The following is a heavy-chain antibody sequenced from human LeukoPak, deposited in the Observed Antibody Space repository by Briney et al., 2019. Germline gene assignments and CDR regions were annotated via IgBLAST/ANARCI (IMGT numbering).Heavy chain of an antibody. D-gene: IGHD1-26*01. CDR2: ISWNSGSM. CDR1: GFTFDDYA. V-gene: IGHV3-9*01. J-gene: IGHJ6*02. Sequence: GGSLRLSCAASGFTFDDYAMHWVRQAPGKGLEWVSGISWNSGSMDYADSVKGRFTISRDNAKNSLYLQMNSLRAEDTALYYCANDMARPGWDIFVGDYYYGMDVWGQGTTVTVSS. CDR3: ANDMARPGWDIFVGDYYYGMDV.